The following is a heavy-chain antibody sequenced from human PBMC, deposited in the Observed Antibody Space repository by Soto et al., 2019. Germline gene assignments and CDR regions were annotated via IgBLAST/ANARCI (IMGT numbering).Heavy chain of an antibody. D-gene: IGHD1-1*01. CDR2: ISATGIST. CDR3: ARDKDTSSWTGFDF. V-gene: IGHV3-23*01. J-gene: IGHJ4*01. CDR1: GFTFATYA. Sequence: PGGSLRLSCAASGFTFATYAMSWVRQAPGKGPEWVSAISATGISTHYADSVKGRVTISRDNSANTLSLEMSSLTAEDTAVYYCARDKDTSSWTGFDFWGHGTLVTVSS.